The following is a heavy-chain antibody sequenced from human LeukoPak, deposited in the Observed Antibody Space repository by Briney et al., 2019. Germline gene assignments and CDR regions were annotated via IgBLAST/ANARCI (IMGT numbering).Heavy chain of an antibody. CDR1: GGSISSSSYY. Sequence: PSETLSLTCTVSGGSISSSSYYWGWIRQPPGKGLEWIGSIYYSGTTYYNPSLKSRATISVDTSKNQFSLKLSSVTAADTAVYYCATAVAGYWGQGTLVTVSS. J-gene: IGHJ4*02. CDR3: ATAVAGY. V-gene: IGHV4-39*01. D-gene: IGHD6-19*01. CDR2: IYYSGTT.